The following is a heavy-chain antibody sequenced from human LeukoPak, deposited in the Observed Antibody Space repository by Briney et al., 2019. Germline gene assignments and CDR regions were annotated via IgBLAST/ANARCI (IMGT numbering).Heavy chain of an antibody. CDR2: IWGDGTNK. D-gene: IGHD2-2*01. J-gene: IGHJ3*02. CDR1: GFTFSTYG. Sequence: GRSLRLSCAASGFTFSTYGMHWVRQAPGKGLAWVAVIWGDGTNKYYADSVKGRFTISRDNSRNTLYLQMNSLRAEDTAVYYCARAEVPGAIKSGAFDIWGQGTMVTVSS. V-gene: IGHV3-33*01. CDR3: ARAEVPGAIKSGAFDI.